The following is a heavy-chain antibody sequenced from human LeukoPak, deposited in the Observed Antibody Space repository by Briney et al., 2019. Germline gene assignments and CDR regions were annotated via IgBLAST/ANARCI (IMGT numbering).Heavy chain of an antibody. J-gene: IGHJ4*02. CDR2: ISSSSSTI. CDR3: ARDPERGYSYGFFDY. CDR1: GFTFSSYS. V-gene: IGHV3-48*02. D-gene: IGHD5-18*01. Sequence: GGSLRLSCAASGFTFSSYSMNWVRQAPGKGLEWVSYISSSSSTIYYADPVKGRFTISRDNAKNSLYLQMNSLRDEDTAVYYCARDPERGYSYGFFDYWGQGTLVTVSS.